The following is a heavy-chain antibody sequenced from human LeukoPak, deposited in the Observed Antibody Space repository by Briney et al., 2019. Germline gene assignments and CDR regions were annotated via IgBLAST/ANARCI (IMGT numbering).Heavy chain of an antibody. Sequence: PGRSLRLSCAASGFTFSSYVMHWVRQAPGKGLEWVAVISYDGSNKYYADSVKGRFTISRDNSKTTLYLQMNSLRAEDTAVYYCAKQPHYGRLIDYWGQGTLVTVSS. CDR3: AKQPHYGRLIDY. D-gene: IGHD3-10*01. CDR1: GFTFSSYV. V-gene: IGHV3-30*18. J-gene: IGHJ4*02. CDR2: ISYDGSNK.